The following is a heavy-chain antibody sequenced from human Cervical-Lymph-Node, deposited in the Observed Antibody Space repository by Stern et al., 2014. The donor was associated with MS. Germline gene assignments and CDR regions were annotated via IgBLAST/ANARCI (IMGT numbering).Heavy chain of an antibody. D-gene: IGHD1-26*01. CDR2: INSDGSST. Sequence: VQLVQSGGGLVQPGGSLRLSCVASGFSFSTYWMHWVRQAPGKGLGWVSRINSDGSSTSNADSVKGRFTISRDNAMNTLYLQMNSLRVEDTAVYYCARDHSAVYDYWGQGTLVTVSS. CDR1: GFSFSTYW. V-gene: IGHV3-74*01. CDR3: ARDHSAVYDY. J-gene: IGHJ4*02.